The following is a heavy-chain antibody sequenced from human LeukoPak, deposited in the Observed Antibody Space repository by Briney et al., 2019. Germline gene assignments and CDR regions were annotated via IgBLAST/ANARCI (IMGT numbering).Heavy chain of an antibody. CDR3: ARRFNSGNDDVFDI. Sequence: SETLSLTCTVSGGSISGNAWNWARQPAGKGLEWIGHILTSGDTVYNPSLESRVTMSLDTSKNQFSLKLNSLTAADTAVYYCARRFNSGNDDVFDIWGQGTMVAVSS. V-gene: IGHV4-4*07. D-gene: IGHD1-1*01. CDR2: ILTSGDT. CDR1: GGSISGNA. J-gene: IGHJ3*02.